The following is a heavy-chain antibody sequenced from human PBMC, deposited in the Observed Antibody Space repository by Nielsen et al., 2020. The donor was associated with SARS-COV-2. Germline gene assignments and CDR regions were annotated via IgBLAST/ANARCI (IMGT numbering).Heavy chain of an antibody. CDR3: ATLASSSWTPYYYYGMDV. CDR2: ISWNSGSI. Sequence: SLKISCAASGFTFDDYAMHWVRQAPGKGLEWVSGISWNSGSIGYADSVKGRFTISRDNAKNSLYLQMNSLRPEDTALYYCATLASSSWTPYYYYGMDVWGQGTTVTVSS. CDR1: GFTFDDYA. V-gene: IGHV3-9*01. D-gene: IGHD6-13*01. J-gene: IGHJ6*02.